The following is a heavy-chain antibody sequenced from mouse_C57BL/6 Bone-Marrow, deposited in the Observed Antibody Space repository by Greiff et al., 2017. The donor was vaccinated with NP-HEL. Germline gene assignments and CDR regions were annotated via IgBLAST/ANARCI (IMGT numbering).Heavy chain of an antibody. Sequence: EVKLMESGGDLVKPGGSLKLSCAASGFTFSSYGMSWVRQTPDKRLEWVATISSGGSYTYYPDSVKGRFTIARDNAKNTLYLQMSSLKSEDTAMYYCARPYYGSASYYFDYWGQGTTLTVSS. CDR2: ISSGGSYT. D-gene: IGHD1-1*01. J-gene: IGHJ2*01. V-gene: IGHV5-6*01. CDR3: ARPYYGSASYYFDY. CDR1: GFTFSSYG.